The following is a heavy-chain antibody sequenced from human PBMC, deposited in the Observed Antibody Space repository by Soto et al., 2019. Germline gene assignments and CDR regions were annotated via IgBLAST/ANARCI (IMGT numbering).Heavy chain of an antibody. CDR1: GGSLSGYY. CDR2: IKDGGYT. CDR3: AGGQEGGGAGR. J-gene: IGHJ4*02. Sequence: QVQLQQWGAGLLKPSETLSLNCAVNGGSLSGYYWSWIRQPPGKGLEWIGEIKDGGYTNYSPSLKRRASVSGDTADKEVSRRLNAVTAADTGLYCWAGGQEGGGAGRWDQGGLVSGSS. V-gene: IGHV4-34*01. D-gene: IGHD6-19*01.